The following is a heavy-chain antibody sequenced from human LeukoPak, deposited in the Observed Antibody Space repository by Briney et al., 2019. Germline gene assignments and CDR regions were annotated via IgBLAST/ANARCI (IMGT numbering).Heavy chain of an antibody. D-gene: IGHD3-22*01. V-gene: IGHV3-21*01. CDR1: GFTFSSYS. CDR3: ARDQDSYGQDYYDSSGYYR. Sequence: PGGSLRLSCAASGFTFSSYSMNWVRQAPGEGMEWVSSISSSSSYIYYADSVKGRFTISRHNPKNSLYLQMNSLRAEDTAVYYCARDQDSYGQDYYDSSGYYRWGQGTLVTVSS. J-gene: IGHJ4*02. CDR2: ISSSSSYI.